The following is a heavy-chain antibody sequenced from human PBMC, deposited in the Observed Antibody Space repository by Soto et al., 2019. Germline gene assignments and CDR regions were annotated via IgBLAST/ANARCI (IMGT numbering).Heavy chain of an antibody. CDR1: GGTFSSYT. CDR3: AREDDVAGDYYDSSGYYY. Sequence: SVKVSCKASGGTFSSYTISWVRQAPGQGLEWMGRIIPILGIANYAQKFQGRVTITADKSTSTAYMELSSLRSEDTAVYYCAREDDVAGDYYDSSGYYYWGQGTLVTVSS. CDR2: IIPILGIA. D-gene: IGHD3-22*01. J-gene: IGHJ4*02. V-gene: IGHV1-69*04.